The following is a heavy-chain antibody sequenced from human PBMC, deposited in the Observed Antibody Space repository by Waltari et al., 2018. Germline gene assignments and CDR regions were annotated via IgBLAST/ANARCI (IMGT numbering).Heavy chain of an antibody. CDR3: ARDSFGHGRQSSYHFGMDV. J-gene: IGHJ6*02. CDR1: EFTFRAYA. V-gene: IGHV3-21*02. D-gene: IGHD1-26*01. CDR2: VSSGSSHT. Sequence: EVQLVESGGDLVKPGGSLRLSCVGSEFTFRAYAMNWVRQGPGKGLWWLWSVSSGSSHTDYADSVKGRFTISRDDAKNSVYLEMKRLRVDDTAVYYCARDSFGHGRQSSYHFGMDVWGQGTTVTVSS.